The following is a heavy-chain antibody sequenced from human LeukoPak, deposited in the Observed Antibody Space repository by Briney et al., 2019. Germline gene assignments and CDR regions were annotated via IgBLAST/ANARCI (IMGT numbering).Heavy chain of an antibody. CDR1: GFTFSNYA. CDR2: INGRGGST. CDR3: AKGESSGNYYSGYDY. Sequence: PGGSLRLSCAASGFTFSNYAMSWARQAPGKGLEWVSAINGRGGSTFYADSVKGRFTISRDNSKNTLYLQMNSLRVEDTAIYYCAKGESSGNYYSGYDYWGQGTLVTVSS. J-gene: IGHJ4*02. V-gene: IGHV3-23*01. D-gene: IGHD1-26*01.